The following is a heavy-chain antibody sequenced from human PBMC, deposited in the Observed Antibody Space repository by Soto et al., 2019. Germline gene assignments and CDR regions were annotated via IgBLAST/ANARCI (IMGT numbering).Heavy chain of an antibody. J-gene: IGHJ4*02. CDR2: ISGSGGST. Sequence: PGGSLRLSCAASGFTFSSYAMSWVRQAPGKGLEWVSAISGSGGSTYYADSVKGRFTISRDNSKNTLYLQMNSLRAEDTAVYYCAKDRLELLWTWAYFDYWGQGTLVTVSS. CDR3: AKDRLELLWTWAYFDY. V-gene: IGHV3-23*01. D-gene: IGHD3-10*01. CDR1: GFTFSSYA.